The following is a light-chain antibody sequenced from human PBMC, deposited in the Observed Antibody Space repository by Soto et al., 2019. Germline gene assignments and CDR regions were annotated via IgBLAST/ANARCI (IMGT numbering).Light chain of an antibody. CDR2: EVS. CDR3: SSYAGTSTHTV. J-gene: IGLJ7*01. V-gene: IGLV2-23*02. Sequence: QSALTQPASVSGSPGQSITISCTGTSSDVGSYNLVSWYQQHPGKAPKLMISEVSKRPSGISDRFSGSKSGSTASLTISGLQAEDEADHYCSSYAGTSTHTVFGGGTQLTVL. CDR1: SSDVGSYNL.